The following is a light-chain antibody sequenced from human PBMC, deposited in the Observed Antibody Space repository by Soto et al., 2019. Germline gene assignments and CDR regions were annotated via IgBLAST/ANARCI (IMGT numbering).Light chain of an antibody. CDR1: SSNIGAGYD. J-gene: IGLJ2*01. CDR2: GNT. Sequence: QSVLTQPPSVSGAPGQRVTISCTGSSSNIGAGYDVHWYQQLPGTAPKLLIFGNTNRPSGVPDRFSGSKSGTSASLAITGFQAEDEADYYGQSYDSSLSGSSVLFGGGTKLTVL. V-gene: IGLV1-40*01. CDR3: QSYDSSLSGSSVL.